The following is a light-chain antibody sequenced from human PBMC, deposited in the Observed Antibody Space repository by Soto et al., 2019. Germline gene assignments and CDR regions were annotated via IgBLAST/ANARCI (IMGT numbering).Light chain of an antibody. V-gene: IGKV3-11*01. CDR3: QQRSDWPVT. J-gene: IGKJ3*01. Sequence: EIVLTQSPATLSLSPGERATLSCRASQSVRTSLAWYQQKPDQAPRLLIYDASNRATGIPARFSGSGSGTDFTLTISRLEPEDFAVYYCQQRSDWPVTFGPGTKEDNK. CDR2: DAS. CDR1: QSVRTS.